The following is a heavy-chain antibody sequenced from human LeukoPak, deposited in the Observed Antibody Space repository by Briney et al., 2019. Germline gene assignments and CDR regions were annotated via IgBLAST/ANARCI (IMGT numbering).Heavy chain of an antibody. Sequence: PSETLSLTCTVSGGSISSGGYYWSWIRQHPGKGLEWIGYIYYSGSTYYNPSLKSRVTISVDTSKNQFSLKLSSVTAADTAVYYCARGLEMATIGDYWGQGTLVTVSS. J-gene: IGHJ4*02. CDR1: GGSISSGGYY. D-gene: IGHD5-24*01. CDR3: ARGLEMATIGDY. V-gene: IGHV4-31*03. CDR2: IYYSGST.